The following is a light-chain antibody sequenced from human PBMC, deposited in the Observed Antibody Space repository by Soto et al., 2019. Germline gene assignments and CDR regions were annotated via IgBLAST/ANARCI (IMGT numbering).Light chain of an antibody. CDR2: DNN. CDR1: SSNIGNNF. CDR3: GTWDTSLSTPYV. Sequence: QSVLTQPPSVSAAPGQKVTISCSGSSSNIGNNFVSRYQQVPGTAPKLLIYDNNKRPSGIPDRFSGSKSGTSATLGITGLQTGDEADYYCGTWDTSLSTPYVFGTGTKVTVL. V-gene: IGLV1-51*01. J-gene: IGLJ1*01.